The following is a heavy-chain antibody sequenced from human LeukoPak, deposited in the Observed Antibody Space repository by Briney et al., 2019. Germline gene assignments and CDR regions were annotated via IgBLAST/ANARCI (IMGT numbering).Heavy chain of an antibody. J-gene: IGHJ4*02. CDR2: IYYSGST. CDR3: ARDRFSSGWLDY. D-gene: IGHD6-19*01. CDR1: GGSISSSSYY. Sequence: PSETLSLTCTVSGGSISSSSYYWGWIRQPPGKGLEWIGSIYYSGSTYYNPSLKSRVTISVDTSKNQFSLKLSSVTAADTAVYYCARDRFSSGWLDYWGQGTLVTVSS. V-gene: IGHV4-39*07.